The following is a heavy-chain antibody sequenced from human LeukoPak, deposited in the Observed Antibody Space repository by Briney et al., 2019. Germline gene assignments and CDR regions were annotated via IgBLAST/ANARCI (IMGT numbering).Heavy chain of an antibody. V-gene: IGHV3-23*01. CDR1: GFSFSSYA. D-gene: IGHD6-25*01. Sequence: PGGSLRLSCAASGFSFSSYAMNWVRQAPGKGLEWVSAISGSGGSTYYADSVKGRFTISRDNSKNTLYLQMNSLRAEDTAVYYCAKDLRLSPEGFDYWGQGTLVTVSS. CDR3: AKDLRLSPEGFDY. CDR2: ISGSGGST. J-gene: IGHJ4*02.